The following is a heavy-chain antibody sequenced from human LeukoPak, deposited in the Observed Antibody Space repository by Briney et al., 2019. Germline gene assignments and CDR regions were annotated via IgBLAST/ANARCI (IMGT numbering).Heavy chain of an antibody. CDR2: IYTSGST. V-gene: IGHV4-4*07. J-gene: IGHJ5*02. CDR3: AREARTGTRLAYNWFDP. D-gene: IGHD1-7*01. Sequence: SETLSLTRTVSGGSISSYYWSWIRQPAGKGLAWIGRIYTSGSTNYNPSLNSRVTMSVDTSKNQFSLKLSSVTAADTAVYYCAREARTGTRLAYNWFDPWGQGTLVTVSS. CDR1: GGSISSYY.